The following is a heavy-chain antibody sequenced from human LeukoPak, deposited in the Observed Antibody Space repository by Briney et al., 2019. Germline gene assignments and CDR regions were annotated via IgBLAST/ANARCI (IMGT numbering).Heavy chain of an antibody. Sequence: SETLSLTCAVYGGSFSGYYWSWIRQPPGKGLEWIGYIYYSGSTNYNPSLKSRVTISVDTSKNQFSLKLSSVTAADTAVYYCARRIYSSGWTDHDYWGQGTLVTVSS. CDR2: IYYSGST. CDR1: GGSFSGYY. CDR3: ARRIYSSGWTDHDY. J-gene: IGHJ4*02. V-gene: IGHV4-59*08. D-gene: IGHD6-19*01.